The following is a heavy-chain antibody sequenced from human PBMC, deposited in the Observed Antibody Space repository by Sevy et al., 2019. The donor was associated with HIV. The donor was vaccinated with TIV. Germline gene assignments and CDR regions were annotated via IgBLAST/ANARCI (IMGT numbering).Heavy chain of an antibody. J-gene: IGHJ4*02. Sequence: GSLRLSCAASGFTVNSNYMTWVRQAPGKGLEGVSVIHSDDTTYHADSVKDRFTISRDNFKNTLYLHMSSLRAKDTAVYYCARGKSGYGYALNYWGQGTLVTVSS. CDR2: IHSDDTT. V-gene: IGHV3-66*01. CDR1: GFTVNSNY. D-gene: IGHD5-18*01. CDR3: ARGKSGYGYALNY.